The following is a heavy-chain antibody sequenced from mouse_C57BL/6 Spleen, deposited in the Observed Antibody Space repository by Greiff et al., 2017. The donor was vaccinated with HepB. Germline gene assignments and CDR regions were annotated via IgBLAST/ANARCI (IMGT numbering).Heavy chain of an antibody. CDR2: IAPSDSYT. CDR1: GYTFTSYW. J-gene: IGHJ3*01. V-gene: IGHV1-69*01. D-gene: IGHD2-10*01. CDR3: ARSPSYYGNYEFAY. Sequence: VQLQQPGAELVMPGASVKLSCKASGYTFTSYWMHWVKQRPGHGLEWIGEIAPSDSYTNYNQKFKGKSTLTVDKSSSTAYMQLSSLTSEDAAVYYCARSPSYYGNYEFAYWGQGTLVTVSA.